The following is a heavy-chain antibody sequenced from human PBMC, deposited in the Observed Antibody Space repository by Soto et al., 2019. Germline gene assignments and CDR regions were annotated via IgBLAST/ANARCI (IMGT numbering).Heavy chain of an antibody. CDR2: INSDGRNI. D-gene: IGHD1-26*01. Sequence: EVQLVESGGGLVQPGESLRLSCAASGFTFSNYWMHWVRQAPGKGLVWVSRINSDGRNINYADSVKGLFTISRDNAKNTLYRQMNSLRAEDTAVYYCARGKGSGSYNHLDLGGRGTLVTVSS. CDR1: GFTFSNYW. V-gene: IGHV3-74*01. J-gene: IGHJ2*01. CDR3: ARGKGSGSYNHLDL.